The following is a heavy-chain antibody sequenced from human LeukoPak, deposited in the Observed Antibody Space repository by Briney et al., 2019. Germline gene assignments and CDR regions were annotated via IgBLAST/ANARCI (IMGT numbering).Heavy chain of an antibody. J-gene: IGHJ3*02. CDR3: AGERRGGDAFDM. D-gene: IGHD3-10*01. V-gene: IGHV3-7*01. Sequence: GGSLRLSCAASGFTLSSNWMSWVRQAPGKGLEWVANIKQDGSDKYYVGSVKGRFTISRDNAKNSLYLQMNSLRAEDTAVYFCAGERRGGDAFDMWGQGTVVTVSS. CDR1: GFTLSSNW. CDR2: IKQDGSDK.